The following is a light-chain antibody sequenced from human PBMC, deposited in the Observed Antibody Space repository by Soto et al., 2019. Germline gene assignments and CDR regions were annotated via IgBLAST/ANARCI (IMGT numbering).Light chain of an antibody. Sequence: QSALTQPPSVSGSPGQSITISCTGSSSDVGAYNYVSWYQQHPGKAPKLIIYEVSNRPSGVSSRFSGSKSGNTASLTISGLQSEDEADYSCSSSTASSTLVFGGGTKVTVL. J-gene: IGLJ2*01. CDR1: SSDVGAYNY. V-gene: IGLV2-14*01. CDR2: EVS. CDR3: SSSTASSTLV.